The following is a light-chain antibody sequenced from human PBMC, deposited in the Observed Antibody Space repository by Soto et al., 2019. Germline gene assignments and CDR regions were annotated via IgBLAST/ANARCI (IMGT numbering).Light chain of an antibody. CDR1: TGAVTSGHY. Sequence: QAVVTQEPSLTVSPGGTVTLTCGSSTGAVTSGHYPYWFQQKPGQAPRTLIYDTSNKHSWTPARFSGSLLGGKAALTLSGAQPEDEDEYYCLLSYSGALVVFGGGTKVTVL. J-gene: IGLJ2*01. CDR3: LLSYSGALVV. CDR2: DTS. V-gene: IGLV7-46*01.